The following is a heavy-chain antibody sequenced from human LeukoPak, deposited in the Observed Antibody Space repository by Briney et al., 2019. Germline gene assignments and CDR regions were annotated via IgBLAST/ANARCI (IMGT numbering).Heavy chain of an antibody. V-gene: IGHV3-23*01. CDR3: ARASWVSSTDAVR. Sequence: GGSLRLSCAASGLSFSTFAMSWVRQGPARGLEWVSSIRGNGETIYADSVKGRFTLSTDISRNTVYFQLNNLRVEDTAVYYCARASWVSSTDAVRWGQGTLVTVSS. CDR2: IRGNGET. CDR1: GLSFSTFA. J-gene: IGHJ4*02. D-gene: IGHD3-16*01.